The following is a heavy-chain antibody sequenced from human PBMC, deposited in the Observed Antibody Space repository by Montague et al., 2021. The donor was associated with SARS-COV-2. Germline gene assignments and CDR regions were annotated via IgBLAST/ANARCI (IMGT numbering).Heavy chain of an antibody. J-gene: IGHJ6*02. D-gene: IGHD3-16*01. Sequence: SLRLSCAASGFTFSSYAMHWVRQAPGKGLEWVSVIYSGGSSTYYADSVKGRFTISRDNSKNTLYLQMNSLRAEDTAVYYCAKASGGFGVYYGMDVWGQGTTVTVSS. V-gene: IGHV3-23*03. CDR1: GFTFSSYA. CDR3: AKASGGFGVYYGMDV. CDR2: IYSGGSST.